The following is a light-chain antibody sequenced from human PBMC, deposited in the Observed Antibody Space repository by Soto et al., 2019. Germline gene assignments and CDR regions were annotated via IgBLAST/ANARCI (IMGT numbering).Light chain of an antibody. J-gene: IGKJ2*01. V-gene: IGKV1-39*01. CDR3: QQTFSVPPT. CDR1: QNIDNY. Sequence: MPMTQSPSSLSVSVGYRVTITCRAGQNIDNYVNWYQQRPGDAPKLLIYAASTLQTGVPSRFTGSGYGTDFTLTISSLQPEDSATYFCQQTFSVPPTFGQGTTLEIK. CDR2: AAS.